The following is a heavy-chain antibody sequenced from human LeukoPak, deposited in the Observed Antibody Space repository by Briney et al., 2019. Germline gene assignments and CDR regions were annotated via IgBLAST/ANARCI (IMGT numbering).Heavy chain of an antibody. CDR2: IFHTGDT. CDR1: GGSISSYY. V-gene: IGHV4-59*08. CDR3: ARHPLRGGFDY. J-gene: IGHJ4*02. Sequence: SETLSLTCTVSGGSISSYYWSWIRQPPGKGLEWIAYIFHTGDTRYNPSLKSRITISLDTSKNQFSLKLNSVTAADTAVYYCARHPLRGGFDYWGQGTLVTVSS.